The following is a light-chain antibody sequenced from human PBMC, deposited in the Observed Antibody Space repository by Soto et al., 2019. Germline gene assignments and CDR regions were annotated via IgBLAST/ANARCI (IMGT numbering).Light chain of an antibody. V-gene: IGKV1-39*01. J-gene: IGKJ1*01. Sequence: IQMSQSPSSLSSSVGGKITITCRVSQSISRYLNWYQHKPGKAPKLLINAASSLERGVPSRFSGGGSGTDFTLNISSLQPDDFATYYCQQNYRATPWTFGQRTMVDI. CDR1: QSISRY. CDR3: QQNYRATPWT. CDR2: AAS.